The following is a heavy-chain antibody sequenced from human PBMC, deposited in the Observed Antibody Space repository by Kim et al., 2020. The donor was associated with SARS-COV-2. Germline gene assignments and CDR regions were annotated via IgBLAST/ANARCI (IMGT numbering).Heavy chain of an antibody. CDR1: GFTFSTYG. J-gene: IGHJ4*02. Sequence: GGSLRLSCAASGFTFSTYGLHWVRQAPGKGLEWVAVISYDGRNKYYADSVKGRFTISRDNSKNTLYLQMSSLRAEDTAVFYCAKNLQPYSSGWYYFDYWGQGTLVTVSS. CDR3: AKNLQPYSSGWYYFDY. V-gene: IGHV3-30*18. CDR2: ISYDGRNK. D-gene: IGHD6-19*01.